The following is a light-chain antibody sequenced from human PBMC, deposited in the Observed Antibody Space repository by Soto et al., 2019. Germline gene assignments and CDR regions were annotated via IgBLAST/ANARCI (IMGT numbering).Light chain of an antibody. V-gene: IGLV1-40*01. CDR3: QSYDSSLSGYV. Sequence: QSVLTQPPSVSGAPGQRVTISCTGSSSNIGAGYDVHWYQQLPGTAPKLLIYGNSNRPSGFPDRFSGSKSGTSASLAITGLQAEDEADYYCQSYDSSLSGYVFGTGTKVTV. J-gene: IGLJ1*01. CDR2: GNS. CDR1: SSNIGAGYD.